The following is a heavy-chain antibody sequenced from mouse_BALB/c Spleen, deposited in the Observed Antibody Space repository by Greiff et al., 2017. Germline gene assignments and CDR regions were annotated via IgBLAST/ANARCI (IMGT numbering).Heavy chain of an antibody. J-gene: IGHJ4*01. V-gene: IGHV1-63*01. CDR3: ARDYYGKPYAMDY. CDR1: GYAFTNYW. CDR2: IYPGSGNT. Sequence: QVQLQQSGAELVRPGTSVKISCKASGYAFTNYWLGWVKQRPGHGLEWIGDIYPGSGNTYYNEKFKGKATLTADKSSSTAYMQLSSLTSEDSAVYFCARDYYGKPYAMDYWGQGTSVTVSS. D-gene: IGHD2-1*01.